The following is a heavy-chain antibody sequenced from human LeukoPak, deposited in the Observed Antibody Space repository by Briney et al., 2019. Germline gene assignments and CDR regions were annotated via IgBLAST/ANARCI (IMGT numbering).Heavy chain of an antibody. CDR2: ISSSSSYI. CDR1: GFTFSSYS. V-gene: IGHV3-21*01. J-gene: IGHJ3*02. D-gene: IGHD3-3*01. Sequence: PGESLRLSCAASGFTFSSYSMNWVRQAPGKGLEWVSSISSSSSYIYYADSVKGRFTISRDNAKNSLYLQMNSLRAEDTAVYYCARDFYSYYDFWSGYLESDAFDIWGQGTMVTVSS. CDR3: ARDFYSYYDFWSGYLESDAFDI.